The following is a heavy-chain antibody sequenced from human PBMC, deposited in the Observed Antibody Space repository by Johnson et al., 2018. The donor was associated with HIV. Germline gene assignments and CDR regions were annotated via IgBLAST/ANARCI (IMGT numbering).Heavy chain of an antibody. V-gene: IGHV3-33*08. D-gene: IGHD3-22*01. CDR3: ARGGYYDSSGYPVITFDI. J-gene: IGHJ3*02. Sequence: QVQLVESGGGLVQPGRSLRLSCAASGFTFDDYAMHWVRQAPGKGLEWVTFIRYDGNNKYYVDSVKGRFTISRDNARNSLYLQMNSLRAEDTALYYCARGGYYDSSGYPVITFDIWGQGTMVTVSS. CDR2: IRYDGNNK. CDR1: GFTFDDYA.